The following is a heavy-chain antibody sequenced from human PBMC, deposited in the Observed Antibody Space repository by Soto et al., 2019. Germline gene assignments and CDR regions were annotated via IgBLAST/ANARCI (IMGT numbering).Heavy chain of an antibody. CDR2: ISYDGSNT. D-gene: IGHD1-26*01. V-gene: IGHV3-30-3*01. CDR1: GFTFSSYA. CDR3: ERAGRSSEEWDLLFYYYAMDV. J-gene: IGHJ6*02. Sequence: QVQLVESGGGVVQPGRSLRLSCAASGFTFSSYAMHWFRQAPGKGLEWVAVISYDGSNTYYADSVKGRFTFSRDNSKNTLYLQMNSLRAEATAVYYCERAGRSSEEWDLLFYYYAMDVWGQGTTVTVSS.